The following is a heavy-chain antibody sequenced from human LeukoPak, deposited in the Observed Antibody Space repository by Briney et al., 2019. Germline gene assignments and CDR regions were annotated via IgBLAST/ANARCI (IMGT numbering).Heavy chain of an antibody. D-gene: IGHD3-10*02. V-gene: IGHV3-48*03. CDR2: ISSSGSSI. CDR3: AKLGIIMIGGV. J-gene: IGHJ6*03. CDR1: GFTFSNYE. Sequence: GGSLRLSCAASGFTFSNYEMNWVRQAPGKGLEWVSYISSSGSSIYYADSVKGRFTISRDNAKNSLYLQMNSLRAEDTAVYYCAKLGIIMIGGVGGKGPRFTISS.